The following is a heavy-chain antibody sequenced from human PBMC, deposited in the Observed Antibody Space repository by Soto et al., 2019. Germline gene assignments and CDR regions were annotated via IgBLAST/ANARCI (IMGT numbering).Heavy chain of an antibody. CDR3: ARGVNYDVLTGPKYYGMDV. J-gene: IGHJ6*02. CDR1: GYTFTNYY. CDR2: INPVGGTT. D-gene: IGHD3-9*01. V-gene: IGHV1-46*01. Sequence: GASMKVSCKSSGYTFTNYYMHWVRQAPGQGLEWLGIINPVGGTTSYAQKFQGRVTLTRDTSTSTVYLEMSSLTSEDTAVYFCARGVNYDVLTGPKYYGMDVWGQGTTVTVSS.